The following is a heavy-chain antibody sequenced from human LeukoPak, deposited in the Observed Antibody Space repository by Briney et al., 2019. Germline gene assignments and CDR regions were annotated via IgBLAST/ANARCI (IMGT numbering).Heavy chain of an antibody. D-gene: IGHD2-2*01. CDR2: IWYDGSNK. Sequence: GGSLRLSCAASGFTFSSYGMHWVRQAPGKGLEWVAVIWYDGSNKYYADSVKGRFTISRDNSKNTLYLQMNSLRAEDTALYYCARDLRCSSTSCSSIWGQGTLVTVSS. CDR1: GFTFSSYG. V-gene: IGHV3-33*01. CDR3: ARDLRCSSTSCSSI. J-gene: IGHJ4*02.